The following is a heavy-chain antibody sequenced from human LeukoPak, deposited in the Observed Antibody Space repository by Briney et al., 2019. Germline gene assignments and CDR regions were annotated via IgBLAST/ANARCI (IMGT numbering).Heavy chain of an antibody. CDR2: ISSSSSYT. CDR3: ARNNGGREVVGDWFDP. J-gene: IGHJ5*02. CDR1: GFTFSDYY. Sequence: GGSLRLSCAASGFTFSDYYMSWIRQAPGKGLEWVSYISSSSSYTNYADSVKGRFTISRDNAKNSLYLQMNSLRAEDTAVYYCARNNGGREVVGDWFDPWGQGTLVTVSS. D-gene: IGHD1-26*01. V-gene: IGHV3-11*03.